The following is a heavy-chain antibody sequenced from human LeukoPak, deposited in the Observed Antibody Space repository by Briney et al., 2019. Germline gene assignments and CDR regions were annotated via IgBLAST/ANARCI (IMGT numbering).Heavy chain of an antibody. CDR3: ARVTKSYYYYDYMDV. D-gene: IGHD4-11*01. CDR1: GYTFTSSG. J-gene: IGHJ6*03. CDR2: ISAYNGNT. V-gene: IGHV1-18*01. Sequence: ASVKVSCKASGYTFTSSGVGWVRQAPGQGLEWMGWISAYNGNTNYAQNLQGRVTMTTDTSTNTAYMQLRSLRPDDTAVYYCARVTKSYYYYDYMDVWGNGTTVTVSS.